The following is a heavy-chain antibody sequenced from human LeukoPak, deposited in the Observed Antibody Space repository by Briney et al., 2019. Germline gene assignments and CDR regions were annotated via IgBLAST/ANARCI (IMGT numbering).Heavy chain of an antibody. CDR2: ISGSGSST. V-gene: IGHV3-23*01. CDR3: AKGRGDGILPLDY. CDR1: AFTFRNYG. D-gene: IGHD5-18*01. Sequence: GGSLRLSCAASAFTFRNYGMSWVRQAPGKGLEWVSAISGSGSSTYYADSVQGRFTISRDNSKNTLYLQMNSLRAEDSAVYYCAKGRGDGILPLDYWGQGTLVTVSS. J-gene: IGHJ4*02.